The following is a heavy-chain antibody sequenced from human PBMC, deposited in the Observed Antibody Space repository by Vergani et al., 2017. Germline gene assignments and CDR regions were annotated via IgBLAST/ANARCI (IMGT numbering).Heavy chain of an antibody. CDR2: IDHTGRP. Sequence: QVQLQQWGGGLLKPSETLSLTCVVNGGSFTSYHWTWIRQSPGEGLEWVGDIDHTGRPDYNPSLKSRLTMSVDKSRNQFSLTLNSVTATDTAIYFCSRVNTESNCHLYYVYYMDVWGQGTAVTVS. CDR3: SRVNTESNCHLYYVYYMDV. V-gene: IGHV4-34*01. D-gene: IGHD4-11*01. J-gene: IGHJ6*03. CDR1: GGSFTSYH.